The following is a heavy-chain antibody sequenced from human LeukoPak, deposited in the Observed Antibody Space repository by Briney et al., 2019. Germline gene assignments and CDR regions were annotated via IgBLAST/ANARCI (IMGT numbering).Heavy chain of an antibody. D-gene: IGHD6-13*01. J-gene: IGHJ5*02. V-gene: IGHV4-39*02. CDR3: ARDSSSWYGLLENWFDP. CDR1: GGSISSSSYY. CDR2: IYYSGST. Sequence: SETLSLTCTVSGGSISSSSYYWGWIRQPPGKGLEWIGSIYYSGSTYYNPSLKSRVTISVDTSKNQFSLKLSSVTAADTAVYYCARDSSSWYGLLENWFDPWGQGTLVTVSS.